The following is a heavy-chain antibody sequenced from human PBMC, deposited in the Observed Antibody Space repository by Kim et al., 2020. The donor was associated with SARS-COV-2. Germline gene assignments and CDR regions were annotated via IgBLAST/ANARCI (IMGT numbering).Heavy chain of an antibody. Sequence: GGSLRLSCTASGFPFGDYFMHWVRQAPGKGLEWVSGISGNSGNIPYAGSVKGRFTLSRDNARNSLYLQMNSLRLEDTALYYCLKETRGSYWSFDSWGQGTVVTVFS. CDR1: GFPFGDYF. D-gene: IGHD3-16*01. CDR2: ISGNSGNI. V-gene: IGHV3-9*01. CDR3: LKETRGSYWSFDS. J-gene: IGHJ4*02.